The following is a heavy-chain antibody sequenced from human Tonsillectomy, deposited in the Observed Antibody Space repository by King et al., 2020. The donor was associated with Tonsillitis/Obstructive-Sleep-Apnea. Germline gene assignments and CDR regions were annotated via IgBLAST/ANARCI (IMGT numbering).Heavy chain of an antibody. Sequence: QLVQXGGGLVQPGESLRLSCAASGFTFSSYDMNWVRQAPGKGLEWVSYISSSGGTIYYADSVKGRFTISRDNAKNSLYLQMNSLRADDTAVYYCARXXYDSSDFDXWGXXXXVTXFS. V-gene: IGHV3-48*03. D-gene: IGHD3-22*01. CDR1: GFTFSSYD. CDR2: ISSSGGTI. J-gene: IGHJ4*02. CDR3: ARXXYDSSDFDX.